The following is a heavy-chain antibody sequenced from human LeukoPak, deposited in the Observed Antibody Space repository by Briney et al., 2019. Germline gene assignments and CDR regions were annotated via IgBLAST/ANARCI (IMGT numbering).Heavy chain of an antibody. CDR1: GFTFSSYA. V-gene: IGHV3-21*01. Sequence: PGGSLRLSCAASGFTFSSYAMSWVRQAPGKGLEWVSSISSSSSYIYYADSVKGRFTISRDNAKNSLYLQMNSLRAEDTAVYYCARDWNIVVVVAATPSGRNYYMDVWGKGTTVTVSS. CDR2: ISSSSSYI. D-gene: IGHD2-15*01. CDR3: ARDWNIVVVVAATPSGRNYYMDV. J-gene: IGHJ6*03.